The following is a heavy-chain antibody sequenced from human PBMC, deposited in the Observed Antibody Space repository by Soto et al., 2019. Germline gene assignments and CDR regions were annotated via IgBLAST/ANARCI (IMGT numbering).Heavy chain of an antibody. J-gene: IGHJ4*02. CDR2: MYHSGST. Sequence: PSETLSLTCAVSGGSISSGGYSWSWIRQPPGKGLEWIGYMYHSGSTYYNPSLKSRVTLSVDTSTNQCSLTLSSMTAADTAVYYCALRSMAVVPEYWGQGTLLTVSS. D-gene: IGHD3-22*01. CDR3: ALRSMAVVPEY. CDR1: GGSISSGGYS. V-gene: IGHV4-30-2*02.